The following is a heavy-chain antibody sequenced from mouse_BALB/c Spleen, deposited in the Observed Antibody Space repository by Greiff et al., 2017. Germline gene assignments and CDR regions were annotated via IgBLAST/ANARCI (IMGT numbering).Heavy chain of an antibody. Sequence: EVQLQQSGPSLVKPSQTLSLTCSVTGDSITSGYWNWIRKFPGNKLEYMGYISYSGSTYYNPSLKSRISITRDTSKNQYYLQLNSVTTEDTATYYCARYYGSRDWFAYWGQGTLVTVSA. CDR1: GDSITSGY. V-gene: IGHV3-8*02. CDR2: ISYSGST. J-gene: IGHJ3*01. CDR3: ARYYGSRDWFAY. D-gene: IGHD1-1*01.